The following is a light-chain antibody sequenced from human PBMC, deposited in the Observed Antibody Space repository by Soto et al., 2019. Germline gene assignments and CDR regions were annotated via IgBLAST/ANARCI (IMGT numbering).Light chain of an antibody. CDR2: EVS. Sequence: QSVLTQPPSASGSPGQSVTISCTGTSSDVGGYNFVSWYQQHPGKVPKLMIYEVSKRPSGVPDRFSGSKSGNTASLTVSGLQAEDEADYYCSSYAGSNVVIGGGTKLTVL. CDR3: SSYAGSNVV. V-gene: IGLV2-8*01. CDR1: SSDVGGYNF. J-gene: IGLJ2*01.